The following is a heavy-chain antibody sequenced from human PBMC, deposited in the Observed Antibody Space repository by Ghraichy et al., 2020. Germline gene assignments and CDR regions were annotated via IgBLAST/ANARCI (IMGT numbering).Heavy chain of an antibody. Sequence: GGSLRLSCAASGFTVSSSYMSWVRQAPGKGLEWVSVIYSGGSTYYADSVRGRFTISRDNSKSTLYLQMNSLRAEDTAVYYCAKVSRWSLDYWGQGTLVTVSS. CDR1: GFTVSSSY. V-gene: IGHV3-66*01. D-gene: IGHD4-23*01. CDR2: IYSGGST. J-gene: IGHJ4*02. CDR3: AKVSRWSLDY.